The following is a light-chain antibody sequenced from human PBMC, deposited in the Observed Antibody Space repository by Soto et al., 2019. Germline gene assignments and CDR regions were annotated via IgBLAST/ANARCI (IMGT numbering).Light chain of an antibody. V-gene: IGLV2-14*01. J-gene: IGLJ1*01. CDR1: SGDIGSYNR. Sequence: HSALTQPAFVSGSPGQSITISCTGTSGDIGSYNRVSWYQQHPGKAPKLIIYEVTDRPSGVSNRFSGSKSGNTASLTISGLQAEDEAEYYCSSYTNINTRACVFGTGTKVTVL. CDR2: EVT. CDR3: SSYTNINTRACV.